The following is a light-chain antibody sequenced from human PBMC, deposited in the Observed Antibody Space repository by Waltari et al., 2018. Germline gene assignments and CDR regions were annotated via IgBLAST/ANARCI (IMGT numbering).Light chain of an antibody. CDR1: QSISIY. CDR3: QQSNSNQFT. V-gene: IGKV1-39*01. J-gene: IGKJ4*02. Sequence: DIHMTHSPSSLSASVEDRVTITCRASQSISIYLNWYQHKPGKAPKLLIYAASSLQSGVPSRFSGSGSGTDFTLTISSLQPEDFATYYCQQSNSNQFTFGGGTKVEIK. CDR2: AAS.